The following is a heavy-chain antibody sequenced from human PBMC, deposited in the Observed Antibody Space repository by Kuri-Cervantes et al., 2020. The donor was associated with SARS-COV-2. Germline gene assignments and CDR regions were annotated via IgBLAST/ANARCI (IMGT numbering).Heavy chain of an antibody. CDR1: GFTFSSYW. CDR2: IKQDGSEK. Sequence: LSLTCAASGFTFSSYWMSWVRQAPGKGLEWVANIKQDGSEKYYVDSVKGRFTISRDNAKNSLYLQMNSLRAEDTAVYYCASSLLLWFGELSDWGQGTLVTVSS. J-gene: IGHJ4*02. V-gene: IGHV3-7*01. D-gene: IGHD3-10*01. CDR3: ASSLLLWFGELSD.